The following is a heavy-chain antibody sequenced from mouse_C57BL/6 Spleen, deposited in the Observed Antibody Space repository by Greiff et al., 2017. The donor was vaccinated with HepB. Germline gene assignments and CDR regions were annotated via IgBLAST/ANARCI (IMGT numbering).Heavy chain of an antibody. CDR3: ARRNSNYDYFDY. Sequence: VKRVESGPGLVAPSQSLSITCTVSGFSLTSYGVHWVRQPPGKGLEWLVVIWSDGSTTYNSALKSRLSISKDNSKSQVFLKMNSLQTDDTAMYYCARRNSNYDYFDYWGQGTTLTVSS. CDR2: IWSDGST. J-gene: IGHJ2*01. D-gene: IGHD2-5*01. V-gene: IGHV2-6*03. CDR1: GFSLTSYG.